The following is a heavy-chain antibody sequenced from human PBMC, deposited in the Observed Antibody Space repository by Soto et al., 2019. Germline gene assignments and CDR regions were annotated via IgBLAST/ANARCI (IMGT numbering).Heavy chain of an antibody. J-gene: IGHJ4*01. Sequence: CMRLACAASRFTFNNYYMSWILQDTGKGLEWVSYISSTGRTIYYADSVKGRFTVSRDNAQNSLSLKLNSLIVEDTAVHYWARSYSSGWEFEYWGQGTQVTVSS. CDR3: ARSYSSGWEFEY. V-gene: IGHV3-11*01. CDR2: ISSTGRTI. D-gene: IGHD6-19*01. CDR1: RFTFNNYY.